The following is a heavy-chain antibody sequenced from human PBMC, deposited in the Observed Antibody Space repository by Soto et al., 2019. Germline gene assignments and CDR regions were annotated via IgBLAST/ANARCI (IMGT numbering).Heavy chain of an antibody. CDR2: ISWNSGSI. CDR3: AKGVGGSYSYWYFDL. CDR1: GFTFDDYA. Sequence: EVQLVESGGGLVQPGRSLRLSCAASGFTFDDYAMHWVRQAPGKGLEWVSGISWNSGSIGYADSVKGRFTISRENAKNSLYLQMNSRRAEDTALYYCAKGVGGSYSYWYFDLWGRGTLVTVSS. V-gene: IGHV3-9*01. J-gene: IGHJ2*01. D-gene: IGHD2-15*01.